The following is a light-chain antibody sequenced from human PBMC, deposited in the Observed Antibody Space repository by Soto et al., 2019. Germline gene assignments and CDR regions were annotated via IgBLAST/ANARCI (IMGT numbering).Light chain of an antibody. Sequence: DVQMAQSPSTLSASVGDRVTITCRASQSIGDWLAWFQQKPGKAPALLVYRASYLEKGVPSRFSGSGSGTEFTLTISSLQPDDFSTYFCQHYNTYSGTFGPGTTVEIK. V-gene: IGKV1-5*03. CDR1: QSIGDW. CDR3: QHYNTYSGT. CDR2: RAS. J-gene: IGKJ3*01.